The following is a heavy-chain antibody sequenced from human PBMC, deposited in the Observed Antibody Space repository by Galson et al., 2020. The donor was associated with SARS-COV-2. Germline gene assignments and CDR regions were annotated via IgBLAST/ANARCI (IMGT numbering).Heavy chain of an antibody. CDR2: ISSSSSYI. CDR3: ARDVLTTLWEYYYGSGIDY. Sequence: NSGGSLRLSCAASGFTFSSYSMNWVRQAPGKGLEWVSSISSSSSYIYYADSVKGRFTISRDNAKNSLYLQMNSLRAEDTAVYYCARDVLTTLWEYYYGSGIDYWGQGTLVTVSS. J-gene: IGHJ4*02. V-gene: IGHV3-21*01. D-gene: IGHD3-10*01. CDR1: GFTFSSYS.